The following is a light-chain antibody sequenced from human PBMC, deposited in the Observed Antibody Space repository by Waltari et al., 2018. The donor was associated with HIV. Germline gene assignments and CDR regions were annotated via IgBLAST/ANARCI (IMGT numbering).Light chain of an antibody. Sequence: DIVLTQSPATLSLSPGERATLSCRASQSVGRYLAWYQQKPGQAPRLLIYDASNRATGIPARFSGSGSGTDFTLSISSLEPEDFAVYYCQHRTNWPPYSFGQGTKLEI. V-gene: IGKV3-11*01. CDR1: QSVGRY. CDR2: DAS. CDR3: QHRTNWPPYS. J-gene: IGKJ2*03.